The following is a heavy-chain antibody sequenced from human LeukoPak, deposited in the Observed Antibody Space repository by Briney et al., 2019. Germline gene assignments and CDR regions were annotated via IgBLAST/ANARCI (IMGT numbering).Heavy chain of an antibody. CDR2: ISSNGGST. CDR1: GFTFSNYA. J-gene: IGHJ4*02. V-gene: IGHV3-64*01. CDR3: ARDRGSYPYYFDY. D-gene: IGHD1-26*01. Sequence: PGGSLRLSCAASGFTFSNYAMHWVRQAPGKGLEYVSAISSNGGSTYYANSVKGRFTISRDNSKNTLYLQMGSLRTEDMAIYYCARDRGSYPYYFDYWGRGTLVTVSS.